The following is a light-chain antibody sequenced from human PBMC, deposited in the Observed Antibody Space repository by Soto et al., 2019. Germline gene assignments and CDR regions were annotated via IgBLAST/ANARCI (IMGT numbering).Light chain of an antibody. CDR1: SSDVGGYNY. V-gene: IGLV2-8*01. Sequence: QSALTQPPSASGSPGQSVTISCTGTSSDVGGYNYVSWYQQYPGRAPKLMIYEVTKRPSGVPDRFSGSKSGNTASLTRSGLQAEDEADQYCSSYAASNSFDCGVGGGTKGTVL. J-gene: IGLJ2*01. CDR2: EVT. CDR3: SSYAASNSFDCG.